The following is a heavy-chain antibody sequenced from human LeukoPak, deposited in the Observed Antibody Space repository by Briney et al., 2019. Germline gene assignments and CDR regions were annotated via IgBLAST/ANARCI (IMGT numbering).Heavy chain of an antibody. CDR3: ARDATVTTSDAFDI. CDR2: ISSSSSYI. J-gene: IGHJ3*02. V-gene: IGHV3-21*01. Sequence: GGSLRLSCAASGFTFSSYSMNWVRQAPGKGLEWVSSISSSSSYIYYADSVKGRFTISRDNAKNSLYLQMSSLRAEDTAAHYCARDATVTTSDAFDIWGQGTMVTVSS. D-gene: IGHD4-17*01. CDR1: GFTFSSYS.